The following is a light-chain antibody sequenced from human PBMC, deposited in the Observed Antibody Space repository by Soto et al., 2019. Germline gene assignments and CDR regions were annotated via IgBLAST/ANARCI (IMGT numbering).Light chain of an antibody. CDR3: HHYSNWHPLYT. V-gene: IGKV3-15*01. Sequence: EIVMTQSPATLSVSPGERATLSCRASQSVGSNLAWYQQKPGQAPRLLIYGASTRATGIPARFSGSGSGTEFSLTISSLQSEDEAVYYFHHYSNWHPLYTFGQGTKLEIK. CDR1: QSVGSN. CDR2: GAS. J-gene: IGKJ2*01.